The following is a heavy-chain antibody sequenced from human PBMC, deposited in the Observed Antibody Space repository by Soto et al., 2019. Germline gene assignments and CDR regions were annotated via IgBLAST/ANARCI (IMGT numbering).Heavy chain of an antibody. CDR1: GYTFTSYA. CDR3: ARDSPPYHYDYIWGSYQSFDI. D-gene: IGHD3-16*02. Sequence: GASVKVSCKASGYTFTSYAMHWVRQAPGQGLEWMGWINAGNGNTKYSQKFQGRVTITRDTSASTAYMELSSLRSEDTAVYYCARDSPPYHYDYIWGSYQSFDIWGQGTMVTVSS. CDR2: INAGNGNT. V-gene: IGHV1-3*01. J-gene: IGHJ3*02.